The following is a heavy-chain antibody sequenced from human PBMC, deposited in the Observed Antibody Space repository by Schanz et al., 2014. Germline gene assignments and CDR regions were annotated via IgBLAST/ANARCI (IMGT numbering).Heavy chain of an antibody. CDR1: GFTFSSYW. J-gene: IGHJ4*02. CDR2: IKSDGSNT. V-gene: IGHV3-74*01. CDR3: ARGGPAYYFDD. Sequence: EVQLVESGGGLVQPGGSLRLSCAASGFTFSSYWMHWVRQVPGKGLVWVSRIKSDGSNTYYADSVKGRFTISRDNSKNTVYIQMNSLRAEDTAVYYCARGGPAYYFDDWGQGTLVTVSS.